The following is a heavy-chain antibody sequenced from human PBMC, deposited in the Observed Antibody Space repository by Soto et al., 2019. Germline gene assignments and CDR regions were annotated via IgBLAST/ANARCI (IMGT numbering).Heavy chain of an antibody. CDR1: GYTFNTYG. J-gene: IGHJ5*02. D-gene: IGHD3-3*01. CDR3: ARDPHEFWTSYWFDP. Sequence: GASVKVSCKTSGYTFNTYGINWVRQAPGQGLELMGWISAYDGKTTYAEKFQGRVTLTTVTSTSTAYMELRSLRSDDTAIYYCARDPHEFWTSYWFDPWGQGTPVTAPQ. CDR2: ISAYDGKT. V-gene: IGHV1-18*01.